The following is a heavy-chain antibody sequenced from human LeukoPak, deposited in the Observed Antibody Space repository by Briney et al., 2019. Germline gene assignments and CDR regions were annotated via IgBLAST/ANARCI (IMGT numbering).Heavy chain of an antibody. J-gene: IGHJ4*02. CDR2: IRTTAEGAKYA. CDR1: GITFGTYW. D-gene: IGHD3-9*01. V-gene: IGHV3-48*02. CDR3: AADQRYAFDY. Sequence: PGGSLRLSCAASGITFGTYWMSWVRQAPGKGLEWISNIRTTAEGAKYAYYADSVKGRVTISRDDGKNTLYLHMNSLRDDDTAVFYGAADQRYAFDYWGQGILVTVSS.